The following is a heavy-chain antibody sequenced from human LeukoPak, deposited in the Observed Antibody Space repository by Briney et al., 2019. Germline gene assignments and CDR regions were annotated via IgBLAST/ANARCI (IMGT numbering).Heavy chain of an antibody. CDR1: GFTFSNAW. Sequence: GGSLRLSCAASGFTFSNAWMSWVRQAPGKGLEWVGRIKSKTDGGTTDYAAPVKGRFTISRDDSKNTLYLQMNSLKTEDTAVYYRTTGGVVVVVAATLADYWGQGTLVTVSS. V-gene: IGHV3-15*01. D-gene: IGHD2-15*01. CDR3: TTGGVVVVVAATLADY. CDR2: IKSKTDGGTT. J-gene: IGHJ4*02.